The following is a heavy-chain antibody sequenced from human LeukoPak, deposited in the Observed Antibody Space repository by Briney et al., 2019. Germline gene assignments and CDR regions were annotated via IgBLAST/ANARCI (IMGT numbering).Heavy chain of an antibody. D-gene: IGHD2-15*01. Sequence: PGKSLRLSCVASGFTFSTYGIHWVRQAPGKGLQWVAVVSYDGSDQYYAKSVKGRFTISRDNSRNTVYLQMSSLRVDDTAVYCCTRGEEGYYFDVWGRGTPVTVSS. J-gene: IGHJ2*01. CDR1: GFTFSTYG. V-gene: IGHV3-33*01. CDR3: TRGEEGYYFDV. CDR2: VSYDGSDQ.